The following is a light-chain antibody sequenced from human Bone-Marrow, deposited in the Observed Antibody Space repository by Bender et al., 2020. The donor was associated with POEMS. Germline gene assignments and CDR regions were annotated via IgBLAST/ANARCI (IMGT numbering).Light chain of an antibody. CDR3: CSYAGSTTYV. J-gene: IGLJ1*01. CDR2: EDS. V-gene: IGLV2-23*01. CDR1: SSDIGSYDL. Sequence: QSALTQPASVSGSPGQSITISCTGTSSDIGSYDLVSWYQQEPGKAPKLMIYEDSRRPSGVSNRFSGSKSGNTASLTISWLQTEDEADYYCCSYAGSTTYVFGTGTKVTVL.